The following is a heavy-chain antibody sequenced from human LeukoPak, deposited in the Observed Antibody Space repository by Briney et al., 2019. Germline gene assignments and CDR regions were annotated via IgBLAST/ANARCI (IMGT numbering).Heavy chain of an antibody. CDR1: GGSIRSGTYY. CDR3: ASLPSGNYFDL. J-gene: IGHJ4*02. CDR2: VHYSGIT. D-gene: IGHD6-6*01. V-gene: IGHV4-39*07. Sequence: PSETLSLTCTVSGGSIRSGTYYWGWIRQPPGKGLEWVGSVHYSGITYYNPSLESRVTISVDTSKNQFFLRLSSVPAADTAVYYCASLPSGNYFDLWGQGTLVTVSS.